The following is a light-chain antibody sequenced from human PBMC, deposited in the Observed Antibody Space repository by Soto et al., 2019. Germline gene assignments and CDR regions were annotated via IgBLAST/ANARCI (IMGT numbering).Light chain of an antibody. CDR2: EVT. CDR3: SSLTSRHTYV. V-gene: IGLV2-14*01. Sequence: QSALTQPASVSGSPGQSITISCTGTSSDVGGYNFVSWYQQHPDKAPKFIIYEVTNRPSGVSNRFSGSKSGNTASLTISGLQAEDEADYYCSSLTSRHTYVFGSGTKLTVL. CDR1: SSDVGGYNF. J-gene: IGLJ1*01.